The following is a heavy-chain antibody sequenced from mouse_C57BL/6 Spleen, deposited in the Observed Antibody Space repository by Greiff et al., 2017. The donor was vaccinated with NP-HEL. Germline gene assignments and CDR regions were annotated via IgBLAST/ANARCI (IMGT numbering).Heavy chain of an antibody. V-gene: IGHV1-74*01. Sequence: QVQLKESGAELVRPGTSVKMSCKASGYTFTNYWIGWAKQRPGQGLEWIGRIHPSDSDTNYNQKFKGKATLTVDKSSSTAYMQLSSLTSEDSAVYYCAINYGSSYVFAYWGQGTLATVSA. CDR3: AINYGSSYVFAY. J-gene: IGHJ3*01. D-gene: IGHD1-1*01. CDR1: GYTFTNYW. CDR2: IHPSDSDT.